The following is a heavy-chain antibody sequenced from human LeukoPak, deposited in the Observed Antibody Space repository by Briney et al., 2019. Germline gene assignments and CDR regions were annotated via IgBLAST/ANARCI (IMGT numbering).Heavy chain of an antibody. CDR1: GGSISSYY. CDR2: IYTSGST. Sequence: SETLSLTCTVSGGSISSYYWSWIRQPAGKGLEWIGRIYTSGSTNYNPSLKSRVTMSVDTSKNQFSLKLSSVTAADTAVYYCARDHPPGDGYNSWYFDYWGQGTLVPVSS. J-gene: IGHJ4*02. CDR3: ARDHPPGDGYNSWYFDY. V-gene: IGHV4-4*07. D-gene: IGHD5-24*01.